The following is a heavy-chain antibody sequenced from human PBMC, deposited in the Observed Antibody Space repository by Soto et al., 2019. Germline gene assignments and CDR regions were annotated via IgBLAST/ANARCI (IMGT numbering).Heavy chain of an antibody. D-gene: IGHD4-4*01. J-gene: IGHJ1*01. CDR1: EFSFSDYG. CDR3: AKEVYIRAGPWYFQH. CDR2: IAHDGSIQ. V-gene: IGHV3-30*18. Sequence: QARLVESGGAVVQPGGSLRLSCAASEFSFSDYGMHWVRQAPGKGPEWLGVIAHDGSIQSCRDSVKGRFTISRDNSRNTLYLQMNSLRTEDTATYYCAKEVYIRAGPWYFQHWGQGTLVIVSS.